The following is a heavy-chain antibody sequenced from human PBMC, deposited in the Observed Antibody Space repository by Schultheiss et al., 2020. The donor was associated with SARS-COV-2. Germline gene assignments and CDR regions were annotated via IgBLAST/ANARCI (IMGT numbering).Heavy chain of an antibody. CDR2: INHSGST. CDR1: GGSFSGYN. Sequence: GSLRLSCSVYGGSFSGYNWSWIRQPPGKGLEWIGEINHSGSTKYNPSLKSRVTISVDTSKYQFSLKLNSVTAADTAVYYCARGGSHIDYWGQGTLVTVSS. CDR3: ARGGSHIDY. J-gene: IGHJ4*02. V-gene: IGHV4-34*01. D-gene: IGHD1-26*01.